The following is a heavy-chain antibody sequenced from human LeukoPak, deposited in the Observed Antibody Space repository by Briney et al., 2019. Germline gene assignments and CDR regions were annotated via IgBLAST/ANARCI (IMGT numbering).Heavy chain of an antibody. V-gene: IGHV3-23*01. J-gene: IGHJ4*02. CDR2: ITSSGRTP. Sequence: PGGSLRLSCEASGFTFNTHAMSWVRQAPGKGLEWVASITSSGRTPYYTDSVRGRFIISRDNSKNTLYLQMNSLRGDDSAVYYCAKDRPNFYETSGSYYKMKGDFWGQGSLVTVSS. CDR3: AKDRPNFYETSGSYYKMKGDF. D-gene: IGHD3-10*01. CDR1: GFTFNTHA.